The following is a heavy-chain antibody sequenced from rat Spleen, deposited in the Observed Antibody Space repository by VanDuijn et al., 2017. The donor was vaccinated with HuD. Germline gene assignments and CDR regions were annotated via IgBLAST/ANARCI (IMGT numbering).Heavy chain of an antibody. CDR3: ARHEITTRGFAY. CDR2: ILYDDNNI. J-gene: IGHJ3*01. CDR1: GFTFSDYA. V-gene: IGHV5-17*01. Sequence: EVQLVESGGGLVQPGRSLKFSCAASGFTFSDYAMAWVRQTPKKGLEWVATILYDDNNIFYRDSVKGRFTISRDNAKSTLYLQMDSLKSEDTATYYCARHEITTRGFAYWGQGTLVTVSS. D-gene: IGHD1-10*01.